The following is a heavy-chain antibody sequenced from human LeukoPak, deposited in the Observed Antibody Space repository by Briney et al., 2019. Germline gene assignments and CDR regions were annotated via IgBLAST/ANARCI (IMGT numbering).Heavy chain of an antibody. Sequence: GGSLRLSCAASGFTFSSYWMSWVRQAPGKGLEWVANIKQDGSEKYYVDSVKGRFTISRDNAKNSLYLQMNSLRAEDTAVYYCARFTATVTTYYFDYWGQGTLVTVSS. CDR2: IKQDGSEK. V-gene: IGHV3-7*01. CDR3: ARFTATVTTYYFDY. D-gene: IGHD4-17*01. J-gene: IGHJ4*02. CDR1: GFTFSSYW.